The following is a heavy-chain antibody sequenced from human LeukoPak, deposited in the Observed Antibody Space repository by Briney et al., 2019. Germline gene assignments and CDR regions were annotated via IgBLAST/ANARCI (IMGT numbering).Heavy chain of an antibody. J-gene: IGHJ6*03. V-gene: IGHV4-34*01. CDR1: GGSFSAYS. Sequence: SETLSLTCGVYGGSFSAYSWTWIRQPPGKGLEWIGEINHSGSTNYNPSLKSRVTISVDTSKNQFSLKLSSVTAADTAVYYCARLCYDFWSDPYYYYYYYMDVWGKGTTVTVSS. CDR3: ARLCYDFWSDPYYYYYYYMDV. CDR2: INHSGST. D-gene: IGHD3-3*01.